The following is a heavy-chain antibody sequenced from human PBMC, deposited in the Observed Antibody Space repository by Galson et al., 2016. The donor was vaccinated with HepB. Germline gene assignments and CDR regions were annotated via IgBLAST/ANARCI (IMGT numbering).Heavy chain of an antibody. CDR2: ISSSSSYI. Sequence: SLRLSCAASEFTFSNYGMSWVRQAPGKGLERVSYISSSSSYINYADSVKGRFTISRDNAKSSLYLQMNSLRAEDTAVYYCVRVGSSWYDPYYYYMDVWGKGAAVAVYS. D-gene: IGHD6-13*01. J-gene: IGHJ6*03. CDR3: VRVGSSWYDPYYYYMDV. V-gene: IGHV3-21*05. CDR1: EFTFSNYG.